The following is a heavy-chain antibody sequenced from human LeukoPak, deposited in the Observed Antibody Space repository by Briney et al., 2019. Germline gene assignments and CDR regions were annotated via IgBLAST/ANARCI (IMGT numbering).Heavy chain of an antibody. Sequence: GGSLRLSCAASGFTFSSYSMNWVRQAPGKGLEWISYISSSSHTIYYGDSVKGRFTISRDNAKNSLYLQMNSLRAEDTAVYYCARRRGNSEGWLIFDYWGQGTLVTVSS. J-gene: IGHJ4*02. CDR2: ISSSSHTI. D-gene: IGHD4-23*01. CDR1: GFTFSSYS. V-gene: IGHV3-48*01. CDR3: ARRRGNSEGWLIFDY.